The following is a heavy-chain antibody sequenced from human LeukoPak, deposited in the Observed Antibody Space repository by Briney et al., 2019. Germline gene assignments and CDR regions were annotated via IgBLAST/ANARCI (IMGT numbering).Heavy chain of an antibody. J-gene: IGHJ4*02. CDR3: TTFGRLRVLEWLLEYDY. CDR1: GFTFSLYW. CDR2: IKSKTDGGTT. V-gene: IGHV3-15*07. Sequence: PGGSLRLSCAASGFTFSLYWMNWVRQAPGKGLEWVGRIKSKTDGGTTDYAAPVKGRFTISRDDSKNTLYLQMNSLKTEDTAVYYCTTFGRLRVLEWLLEYDYWGQGTLVTVSS. D-gene: IGHD3-3*01.